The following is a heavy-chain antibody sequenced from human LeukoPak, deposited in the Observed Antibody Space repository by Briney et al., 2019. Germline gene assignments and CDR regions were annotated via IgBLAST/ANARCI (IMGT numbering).Heavy chain of an antibody. Sequence: QPGGSLRLSCATSEFTFSTYAMNWVRQAPGKGLEWVSSITDDGRGTYYADSVKGRFTISRDESKSTLYLQMNSLRAEDTAVYYCAKTLFGFSYGKIDYWGQGILVTVSS. CDR2: ITDDGRGT. CDR1: EFTFSTYA. J-gene: IGHJ4*02. D-gene: IGHD5-18*01. V-gene: IGHV3-23*01. CDR3: AKTLFGFSYGKIDY.